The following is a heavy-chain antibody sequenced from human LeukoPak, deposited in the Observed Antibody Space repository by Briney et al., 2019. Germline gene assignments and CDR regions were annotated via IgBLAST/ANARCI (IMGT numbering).Heavy chain of an antibody. V-gene: IGHV3-23*01. Sequence: GSPRDSRAASGFTFSSYATSWVRQAPGKGLEWVSAISGSGVSTYYADSVKGRFTISRDNSKNTLYLQMNSLRAEDTAVYYCAGYDILTKGFDYWGQ. CDR1: GFTFSSYA. D-gene: IGHD3-9*01. CDR3: AGYDILTKGFDY. CDR2: ISGSGVST. J-gene: IGHJ4*02.